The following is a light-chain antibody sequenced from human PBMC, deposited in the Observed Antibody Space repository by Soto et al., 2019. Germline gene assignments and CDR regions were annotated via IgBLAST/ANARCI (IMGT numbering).Light chain of an antibody. Sequence: DIQMTQSPSTLSASVGDRVTITCRASQSIATWLAWYQQKPGKAPNLLIYDASNLESGVPSRFSGSGSGTEFTLTISSLPPDDLATYYCQQYNSYRTFGQGTKVEIK. J-gene: IGKJ1*01. CDR3: QQYNSYRT. CDR2: DAS. V-gene: IGKV1-5*01. CDR1: QSIATW.